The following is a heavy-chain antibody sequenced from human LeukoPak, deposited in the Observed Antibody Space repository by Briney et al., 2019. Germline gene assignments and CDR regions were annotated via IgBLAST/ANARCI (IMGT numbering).Heavy chain of an antibody. CDR1: GFTFSSYE. D-gene: IGHD2-21*01. Sequence: GGSLRLSCAASGFTFSSYEMNWVRQAPGKGLEWVSAISPSGGGTYYATSVKGRLTISRDNSKNTLYLEMNSLGADDTAVYYCAKGYNGDYLRPDYWSQGTLVTVSS. V-gene: IGHV3-23*01. CDR3: AKGYNGDYLRPDY. CDR2: ISPSGGGT. J-gene: IGHJ4*02.